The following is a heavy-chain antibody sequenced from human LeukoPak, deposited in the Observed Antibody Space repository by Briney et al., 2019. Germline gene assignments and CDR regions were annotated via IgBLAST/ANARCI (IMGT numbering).Heavy chain of an antibody. CDR2: ISSSRSYI. J-gene: IGHJ4*02. CDR1: GFTFSSYN. CDR3: ARQVYGDYVGS. Sequence: GGSLRLSCAASGFTFSSYNMSWVRQAPGKGLEWVSSISSSRSYIYYADSVKGRFTISRDNAKNSLYLQMNSLRAEDTAVYYCARQVYGDYVGSWGQGTLVTVSS. D-gene: IGHD4-17*01. V-gene: IGHV3-21*01.